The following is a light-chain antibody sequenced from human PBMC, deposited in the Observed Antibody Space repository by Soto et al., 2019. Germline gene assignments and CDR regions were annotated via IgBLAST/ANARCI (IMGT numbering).Light chain of an antibody. CDR2: GAS. J-gene: IGKJ5*01. V-gene: IGKV3D-15*02. CDR1: QSVSSN. CDR3: QQYRMSPTT. Sequence: EIVMTQSPATLSVSPGERATLSCRASQSVSSNLAWYQQKPGQAPSLLIYGASTRATGIPDRFSGSGSGTDFSLTIRGLKPEDFAVYYCQQYRMSPTTFGQGTRLEIK.